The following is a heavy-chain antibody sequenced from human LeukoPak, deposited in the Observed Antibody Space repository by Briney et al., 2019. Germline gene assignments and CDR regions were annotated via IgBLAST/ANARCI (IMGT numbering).Heavy chain of an antibody. V-gene: IGHV3-30*02. J-gene: IGHJ3*02. CDR2: IRYDGSNK. CDR1: GSTFSSYG. D-gene: IGHD1-1*01. Sequence: GGSLRLSCAASGSTFSSYGMHWVRQAPGKGLEWVAFIRYDGSNKYYADSVKGRFTISRDNSKNTLYLQMNSLRAEDTAVYYCAKDFPNGNPGAFDIWGQGTMVTVSS. CDR3: AKDFPNGNPGAFDI.